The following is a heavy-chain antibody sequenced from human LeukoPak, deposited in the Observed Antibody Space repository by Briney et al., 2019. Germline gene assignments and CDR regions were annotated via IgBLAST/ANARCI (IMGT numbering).Heavy chain of an antibody. D-gene: IGHD1-26*01. J-gene: IGHJ6*02. CDR1: GFTFDDYA. V-gene: IGHV3-9*01. CDR2: ISWNSGSI. Sequence: LRLSCAASGFTFDDYAMHWVRQAPGKGLEWVSGISWNSGSIGYADSVKGRFTISRDNAKNSLYLQMNSLRAEDTALYYCAKDLHSGSYYSLYYYYGMDVWGQGTTVTVSS. CDR3: AKDLHSGSYYSLYYYYGMDV.